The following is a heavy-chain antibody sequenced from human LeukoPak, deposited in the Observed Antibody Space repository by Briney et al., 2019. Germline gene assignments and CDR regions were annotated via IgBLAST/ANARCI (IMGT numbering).Heavy chain of an antibody. V-gene: IGHV1-69*05. J-gene: IGHJ6*03. Sequence: ASVKVSCKASGGTFSSYAISWVRQAPGQGLEWMGRIIPIFGTANYAQKFQGRVTITTDESTSTAYMELSSLRSEDTAVYYCARGSEEYSSSWYNYYYYCMDVWGKGTTVTVSS. CDR2: IIPIFGTA. CDR3: ARGSEEYSSSWYNYYYYCMDV. D-gene: IGHD6-13*01. CDR1: GGTFSSYA.